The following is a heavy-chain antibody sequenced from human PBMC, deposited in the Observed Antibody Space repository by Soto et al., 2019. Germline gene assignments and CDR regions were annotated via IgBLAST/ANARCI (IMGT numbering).Heavy chain of an antibody. J-gene: IGHJ4*02. CDR1: GFTFSSYG. CDR2: ISYDGSNK. D-gene: IGHD6-19*01. Sequence: QVQLVESGGGVVKPGRSLRLSCAASGFTFSSYGMHWVRQAPGKGLEWVAVISYDGSNKYYADSVKGRFTISRDNSKNTLYLQMNSLRAEDTAVYYCANGLLRVAGTSLGHWGQGTLVTVSS. V-gene: IGHV3-30*18. CDR3: ANGLLRVAGTSLGH.